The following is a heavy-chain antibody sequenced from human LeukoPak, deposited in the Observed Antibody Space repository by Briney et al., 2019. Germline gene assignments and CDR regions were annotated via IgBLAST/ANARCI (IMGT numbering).Heavy chain of an antibody. CDR3: ANQEFSKFDN. D-gene: IGHD3-10*01. Sequence: GGSLRLSCAASGFDFRLYWMSWVRQAPGRGLELVANINPDGSTKQYMDSVKGRFDVSRDNARRSLYLQMDSLRIEDTGVYYCANQEFSKFDNLGQGTLVIVSS. CDR1: GFDFRLYW. J-gene: IGHJ4*02. V-gene: IGHV3-7*01. CDR2: INPDGSTK.